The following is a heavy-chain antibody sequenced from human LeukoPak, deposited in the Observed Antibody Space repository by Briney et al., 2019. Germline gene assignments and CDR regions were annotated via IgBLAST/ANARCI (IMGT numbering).Heavy chain of an antibody. V-gene: IGHV4-39*01. CDR2: IYYSGSF. CDR1: GGSISSSTYY. J-gene: IGHJ4*02. D-gene: IGHD6-13*01. Sequence: SETLSLTCTVSGGSISSSTYYWGWIRQPPRKGLEWIGSIYYSGSFYYSPSLKSRVTMSVDTSKNQFSLKLSSVTAADTAAYYCAALYTSTGPPLIDYWGQGTLVSVSS. CDR3: AALYTSTGPPLIDY.